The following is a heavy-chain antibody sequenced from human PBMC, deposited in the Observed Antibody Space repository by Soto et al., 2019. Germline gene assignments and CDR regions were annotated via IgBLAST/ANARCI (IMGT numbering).Heavy chain of an antibody. CDR1: GYALTELS. CDR3: ATDLAGYSSGWYENY. Sequence: GASLKVSCKFSGYALTELSMHWARQAPGKGLEWMGGFDPEDGDTIYAQKFQGRVTMTEDTSTDTAYMELSSLRSEDTAVYYCATDLAGYSSGWYENYWGQGTLVTVSS. J-gene: IGHJ4*02. D-gene: IGHD6-19*01. V-gene: IGHV1-24*01. CDR2: FDPEDGDT.